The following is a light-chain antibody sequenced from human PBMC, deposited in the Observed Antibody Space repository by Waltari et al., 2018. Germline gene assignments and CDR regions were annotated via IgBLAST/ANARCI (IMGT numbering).Light chain of an antibody. CDR1: SSDIGSYNY. J-gene: IGLJ2*01. Sequence: QSALTQPASVSGSPGQSITISCTGTSSDIGSYNYVSWYQQHPGKAPKPIIYDVTNRPSGVSKRFSGSKPGNTASLTISGLQAEDEADYYCSSYMDTTTLELFGGGTSLTVL. CDR2: DVT. V-gene: IGLV2-14*03. CDR3: SSYMDTTTLEL.